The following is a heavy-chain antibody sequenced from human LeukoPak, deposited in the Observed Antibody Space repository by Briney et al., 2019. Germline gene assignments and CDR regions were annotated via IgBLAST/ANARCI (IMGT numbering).Heavy chain of an antibody. D-gene: IGHD6-13*01. CDR2: INPNSGGT. V-gene: IGHV1-2*02. CDR1: GYTFTGYY. J-gene: IGHJ4*02. Sequence: ASVNVSCKSSGYTFTGYYMHGVRQAPGQGLEWMGWINPNSGGTNYAQKFQGRVTMTRDTSISTAYMELSRLRSDDTAVYYCARGRSSSGDNWGQGTLVTVSS. CDR3: ARGRSSSGDN.